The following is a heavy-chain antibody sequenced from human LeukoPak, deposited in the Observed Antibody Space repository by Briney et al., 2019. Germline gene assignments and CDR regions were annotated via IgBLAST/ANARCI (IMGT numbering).Heavy chain of an antibody. V-gene: IGHV3-30*18. CDR3: AKDRWFGEFQFDY. CDR2: ISYDGSNK. D-gene: IGHD3-10*01. CDR1: GFTFSSYG. Sequence: PGGSLRLSCAASGFTFSSYGMHWVRQAPGKGLEWVAVISYDGSNKYYADSVKGRFTISRDNSKNTLYLQMNSLRAEDTAVYYCAKDRWFGEFQFDYWGQGTLVTVSS. J-gene: IGHJ4*02.